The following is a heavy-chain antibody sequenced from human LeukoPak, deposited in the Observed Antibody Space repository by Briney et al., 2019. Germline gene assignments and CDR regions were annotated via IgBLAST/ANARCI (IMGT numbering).Heavy chain of an antibody. CDR3: ARHSGVQLWNPNWFDP. CDR1: GGSISSYY. D-gene: IGHD5-18*01. J-gene: IGHJ5*02. Sequence: KPSETLSLTCTVSGGSISSYYWSWIRQPPGKGLEWIGFIYYSGSTNYNPSFKSRVTISVDTSKNQFSLKLGSVTAADTAVYYCARHSGVQLWNPNWFDPWGQGTLVTVSS. CDR2: IYYSGST. V-gene: IGHV4-59*08.